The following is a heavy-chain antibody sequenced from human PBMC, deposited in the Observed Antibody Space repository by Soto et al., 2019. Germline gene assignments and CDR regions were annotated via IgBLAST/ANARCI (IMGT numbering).Heavy chain of an antibody. D-gene: IGHD4-17*01. CDR1: GFTFSSYA. Sequence: AGGSLRLSCAASGFTFSSYAMSWVRQAPGKGLEWVSAITGSGGTTYYADSVKGRFTISRDNSKNTLYLQMDSLRAEDTAVYFCASVYFGAYIPHFAYWGQGXLVTVYS. CDR3: ASVYFGAYIPHFAY. CDR2: ITGSGGTT. V-gene: IGHV3-23*01. J-gene: IGHJ4*02.